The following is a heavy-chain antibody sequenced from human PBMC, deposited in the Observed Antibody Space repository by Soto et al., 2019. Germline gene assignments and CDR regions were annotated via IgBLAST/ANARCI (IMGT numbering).Heavy chain of an antibody. Sequence: GGSLRLSCAASGFTFSSYGMHWVRQAPDKGLEWVAVIWYDGSNKYYADSVKGRFTISRDNSKNTLYLQMNSLRAEDTAVYYCAREYLPARYCSSTSCSPQFDYWGQGTLVTVSS. J-gene: IGHJ4*02. D-gene: IGHD2-2*01. CDR1: GFTFSSYG. CDR2: IWYDGSNK. V-gene: IGHV3-33*01. CDR3: AREYLPARYCSSTSCSPQFDY.